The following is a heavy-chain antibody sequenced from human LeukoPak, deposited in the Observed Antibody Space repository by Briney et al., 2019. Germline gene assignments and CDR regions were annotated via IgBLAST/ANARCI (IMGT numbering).Heavy chain of an antibody. J-gene: IGHJ6*03. CDR1: GFTFSSYA. D-gene: IGHD4-17*01. CDR2: ISSNGGST. CDR3: ARDLVDYGDYYYYYYMDV. Sequence: GGSLRLSCAASGFTFSSYAMHWVRQAPGKGLEYVSAISSNGGSTYYANSVKGRFTISRGNSKNTLYLQMGSLRAEDMAVYYCARDLVDYGDYYYYYYMDVWGKGTTVTVSS. V-gene: IGHV3-64*01.